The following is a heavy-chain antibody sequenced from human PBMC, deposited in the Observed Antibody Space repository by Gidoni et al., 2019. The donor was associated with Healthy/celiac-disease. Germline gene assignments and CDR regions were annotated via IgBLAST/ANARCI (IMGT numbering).Heavy chain of an antibody. CDR3: ARDPLGYCSSTSCSSPC. CDR2: IYSGGST. D-gene: IGHD2-2*01. CDR1: GFTVSSNY. V-gene: IGHV3-66*01. J-gene: IGHJ4*02. Sequence: EVQLVESGGGLVQPGGSLRLSCAASGFTVSSNYMSWVRQAPGKGLEWVSVIYSGGSTYYADSVKGRFTISRDNSKNTLYLQMNSLRAEDTAVYYCARDPLGYCSSTSCSSPCWGQGTLVTVSS.